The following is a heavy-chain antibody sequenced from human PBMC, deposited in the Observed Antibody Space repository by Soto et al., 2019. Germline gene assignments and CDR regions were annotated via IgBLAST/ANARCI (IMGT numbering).Heavy chain of an antibody. CDR3: ARGGSSTYYYPSVYGMDV. CDR2: IIPIFGTA. J-gene: IGHJ6*02. CDR1: GGTFSSYA. V-gene: IGHV1-69*05. D-gene: IGHD3-22*01. Sequence: SVKVSCKASGGTFSSYAISWVRQAPGQGLEWMGGIIPIFGTANYAQKFQGRVTMTRDTSTSTVYMELSSLRSDDTAVYYCARGGSSTYYYPSVYGMDVWGQGTTVTVSS.